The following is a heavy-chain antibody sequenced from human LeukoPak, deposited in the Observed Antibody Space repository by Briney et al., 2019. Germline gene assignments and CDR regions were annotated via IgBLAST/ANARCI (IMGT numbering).Heavy chain of an antibody. J-gene: IGHJ5*02. D-gene: IGHD1-14*01. CDR1: GGSINTPNHY. CDR3: ARQTASLTESYNWFDP. V-gene: IGHV4-39*07. Sequence: PSETLSLTCTVSGGSINTPNHYWGWIRQTPGKGLEWIGNIFYSGGTYYSPSLTSRVTISLDTSKNQFSLKLNSVTAGDTAVYFCARQTASLTESYNWFDPWGQGTLVTVSS. CDR2: IFYSGGT.